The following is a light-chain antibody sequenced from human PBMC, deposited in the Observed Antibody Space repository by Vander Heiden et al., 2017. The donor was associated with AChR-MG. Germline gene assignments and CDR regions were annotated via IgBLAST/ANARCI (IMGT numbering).Light chain of an antibody. CDR2: AAS. V-gene: IGKV1-39*01. J-gene: IGKJ2*03. Sequence: DIQMTQSPSSLSASVGDRVTITCRASQSISSYLNWYQQKPGKAPKLLIDAASSLQSAVPSRFRASPSGTDFTLTISSLKPEDFATYYCQESASTGQSFG. CDR1: QSISSY. CDR3: QESASTGQS.